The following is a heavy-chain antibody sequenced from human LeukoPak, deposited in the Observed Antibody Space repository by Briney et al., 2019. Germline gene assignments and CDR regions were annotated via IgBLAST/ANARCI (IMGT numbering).Heavy chain of an antibody. J-gene: IGHJ4*02. CDR1: GGSFSGYY. V-gene: IGHV4-34*01. D-gene: IGHD6-13*01. CDR2: INHSGST. CDR3: ARGPIAAY. Sequence: SETLSLTCAVYGGSFSGYYWSWIRQPPGKGLEWIGEINHSGSTNYNPSLKSRVTISVDTSKNQFSLKLSSVTAADTAVYYCARGPIAAYWGQGTLVTVSP.